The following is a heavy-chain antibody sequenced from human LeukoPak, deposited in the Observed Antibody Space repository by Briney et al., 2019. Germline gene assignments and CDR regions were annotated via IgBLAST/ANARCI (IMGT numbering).Heavy chain of an antibody. CDR3: ARDHNRMYSSSWYKEFDY. J-gene: IGHJ4*02. CDR1: GYTFTDYY. D-gene: IGHD6-13*01. Sequence: ASVKVSCKASGYTFTDYYIQWMRQAPGQGLEWMGWINVNNGGTKYAQQLQGRVAMTTDTSISTAYMELTRLRSDDTAVYYCARDHNRMYSSSWYKEFDYWGQGTLVTVSS. CDR2: INVNNGGT. V-gene: IGHV1-2*02.